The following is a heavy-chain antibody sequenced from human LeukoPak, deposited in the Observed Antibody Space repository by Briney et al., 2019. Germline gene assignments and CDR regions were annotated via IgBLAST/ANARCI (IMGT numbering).Heavy chain of an antibody. CDR3: ARGPSNDILTGYSYQDY. J-gene: IGHJ4*02. CDR2: VSTYNGNT. V-gene: IGHV1-18*01. CDR1: GYTFTTYG. Sequence: ASVKVSCKTSGYTFTTYGINWVRQAPGQGLEWMGWVSTYNGNTNYAQKFQGRVTMTTHTSASTAYMELSSLRSEDTAVYYCARGPSNDILTGYSYQDYWGQGTLVTVSS. D-gene: IGHD3-9*01.